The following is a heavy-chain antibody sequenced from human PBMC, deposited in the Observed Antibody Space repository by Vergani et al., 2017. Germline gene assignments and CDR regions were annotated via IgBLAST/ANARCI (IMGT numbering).Heavy chain of an antibody. Sequence: EGQLVESGGGLVQPGGSLRLSCAASGFTFSSYEINWVRQAPGKGLEWVSYISSSGSTIYYADSVKGRFTISRDNAKNLLYLQMNSLRAEDTAVYYCARPPYCYGSSCYSRGGRVRXMDVWGKGTTVTVSS. CDR3: ARPPYCYGSSCYSRGGRVRXMDV. J-gene: IGHJ6*03. D-gene: IGHD2-15*01. CDR1: GFTFSSYE. V-gene: IGHV3-48*03. CDR2: ISSSGSTI.